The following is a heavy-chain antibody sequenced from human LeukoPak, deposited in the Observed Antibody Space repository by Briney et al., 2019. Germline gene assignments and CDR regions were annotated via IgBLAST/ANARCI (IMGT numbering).Heavy chain of an antibody. V-gene: IGHV4-30-2*01. Sequence: SETLSLTCAVSGGSISSGGYSWSWIRQPPGKGLEWIGYIYHSGSTYYNPSLKSRVTISVDRSKNQFSLKLSSVTAADTAVYYCARYDYGIDYWGQGTLVTVSS. D-gene: IGHD4-17*01. CDR1: GGSISSGGYS. CDR2: IYHSGST. J-gene: IGHJ4*02. CDR3: ARYDYGIDY.